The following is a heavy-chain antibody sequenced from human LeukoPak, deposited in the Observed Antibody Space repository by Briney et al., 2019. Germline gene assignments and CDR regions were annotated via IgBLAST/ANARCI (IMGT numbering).Heavy chain of an antibody. J-gene: IGHJ4*02. V-gene: IGHV1-46*02. D-gene: IGHD5-12*01. CDR1: GYTFNTYG. Sequence: ASVKVSCKASGYTFNTYGMNWVRQAPGQGLEWMGIINPSGGSTSYAQKFQGRVTMTRDMSTSTVYMELSNLRSEDTAVYYCAREWGYSGYDWGRHFDYWGQGTLVTVSS. CDR2: INPSGGST. CDR3: AREWGYSGYDWGRHFDY.